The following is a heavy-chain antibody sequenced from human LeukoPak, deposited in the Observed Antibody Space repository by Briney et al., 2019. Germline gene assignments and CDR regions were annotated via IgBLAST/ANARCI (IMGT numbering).Heavy chain of an antibody. Sequence: PGGSLRLSCAASGSTVSSSYMSWVRQAPGKGLEWVSVIYSGGSTYYADSVKGRFTISRDNSKNTLYVQMNSLRAEDTAVYYCAKGHYYGSGSLDYWGQGTLVTVSS. D-gene: IGHD3-10*01. CDR2: IYSGGST. CDR1: GSTVSSSY. V-gene: IGHV3-53*01. CDR3: AKGHYYGSGSLDY. J-gene: IGHJ4*02.